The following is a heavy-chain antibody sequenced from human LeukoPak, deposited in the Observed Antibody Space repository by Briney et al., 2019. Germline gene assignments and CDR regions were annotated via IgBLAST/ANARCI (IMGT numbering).Heavy chain of an antibody. CDR3: ARDNALVSYYYDSSGSSPPT. V-gene: IGHV3-7*01. CDR1: GFSFNTYW. CDR2: IKQDGSEK. Sequence: SGGSLSLSCAASGFSFNTYWMTWVRQAPGKGLEWVANIKQDGSEKYYVDSVKGRFTISRDNAKNSLYLQMNSLRAEDTAVYYCARDNALVSYYYDSSGSSPPTWGQGTLVTVSS. D-gene: IGHD3-22*01. J-gene: IGHJ5*02.